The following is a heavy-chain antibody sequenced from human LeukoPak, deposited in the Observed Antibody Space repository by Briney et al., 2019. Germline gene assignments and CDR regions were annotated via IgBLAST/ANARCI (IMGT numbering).Heavy chain of an antibody. CDR3: ARRPIVVVPAAKISYYYYYMDV. CDR1: GGSISSYY. Sequence: PSETLSPTCTVSGGSISSYYWSWIRQPPGKGLEWIGYIYYSGSTNYNPSLKSRVTISVDTSKNQFSLKLSSVTAADTAVYYCARRPIVVVPAAKISYYYYYMDVWGKGTTVTVSS. J-gene: IGHJ6*03. CDR2: IYYSGST. V-gene: IGHV4-59*01. D-gene: IGHD2-2*01.